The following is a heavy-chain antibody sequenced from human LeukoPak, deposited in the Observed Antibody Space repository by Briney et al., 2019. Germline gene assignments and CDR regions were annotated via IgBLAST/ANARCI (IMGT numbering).Heavy chain of an antibody. CDR3: ARGDSSGYVRYFDY. J-gene: IGHJ4*02. CDR1: GFTFSSYS. CDR2: ISSSSSYI. D-gene: IGHD3-22*01. Sequence: GGSLRLSCAASGFTFSSYSMNWVRQAPGKGLEWVSSISSSSSYIYYADSVKGRFTTSRDNAKNSLYLQMNSLRAEDTAVYYCARGDSSGYVRYFDYWGQGTLVTVSS. V-gene: IGHV3-21*01.